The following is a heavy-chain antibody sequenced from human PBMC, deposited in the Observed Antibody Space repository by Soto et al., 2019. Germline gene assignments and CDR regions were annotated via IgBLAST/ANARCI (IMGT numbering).Heavy chain of an antibody. CDR3: ARVSQCIAVAGKLYYYYGMDV. D-gene: IGHD6-19*01. V-gene: IGHV4-59*01. CDR2: IYYSGST. J-gene: IGHJ6*02. CDR1: GGSISSYY. Sequence: QVQLQESGPGLVKPSETLSLTCTVSGGSISSYYWSWIRQPPGKGLEWIGYIYYSGSTNYNPSLKSRVTISVDTSKNQFSLKLSSVTAADTAVYYCARVSQCIAVAGKLYYYYGMDVWGQGTTVTVSS.